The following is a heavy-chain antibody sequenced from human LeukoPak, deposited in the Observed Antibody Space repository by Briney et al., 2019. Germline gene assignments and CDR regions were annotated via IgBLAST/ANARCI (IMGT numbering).Heavy chain of an antibody. Sequence: SGGSLRLSCAASGFTFSDYFMSWIRQAPGKGLEWVSYITTSSTYTHYADSVKGRFTIYRDNAKNSLYLQMNSLRAEDTAVYYCARDAKVAAAGTWFDPWGQGTLVTVFS. V-gene: IGHV3-11*06. D-gene: IGHD6-13*01. J-gene: IGHJ5*02. CDR3: ARDAKVAAAGTWFDP. CDR2: ITTSSTYT. CDR1: GFTFSDYF.